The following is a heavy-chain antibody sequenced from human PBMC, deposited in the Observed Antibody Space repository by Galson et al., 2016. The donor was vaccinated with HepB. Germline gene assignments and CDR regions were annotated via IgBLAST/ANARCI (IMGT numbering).Heavy chain of an antibody. CDR1: GYTFINYG. V-gene: IGHV1-18*01. Sequence: SVKVSCKASGYTFINYGITWVRQAPGQGLEWMGWTSPYNGKTKYAKNLQGRVTMTADTSTSTAYMEVRSLRSDDTAVYFCARGSRGGSAGQENDYWGQGTLVTVSS. J-gene: IGHJ4*02. CDR2: TSPYNGKT. CDR3: ARGSRGGSAGQENDY. D-gene: IGHD6-13*01.